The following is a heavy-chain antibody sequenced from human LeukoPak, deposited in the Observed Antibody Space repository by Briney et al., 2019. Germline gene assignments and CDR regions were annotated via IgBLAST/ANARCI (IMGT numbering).Heavy chain of an antibody. J-gene: IGHJ3*02. CDR1: GLTFSMPP. Sequence: GGSLRLSCAASGLTFSMPPMDWVRQAPGKGLEWVAFIRYDGSNKYYADSVKGRFTIPRDNSKHTLYLQMHSLRAEDTAVYYCVKDQEWELLRGGAFDICGQGTMVTVPS. V-gene: IGHV3-30*02. CDR2: IRYDGSNK. CDR3: VKDQEWELLRGGAFDI. D-gene: IGHD1-26*01.